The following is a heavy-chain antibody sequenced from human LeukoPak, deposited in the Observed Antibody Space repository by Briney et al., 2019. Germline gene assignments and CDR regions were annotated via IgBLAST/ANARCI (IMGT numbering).Heavy chain of an antibody. V-gene: IGHV4-30-2*01. CDR1: GGSTSSGGYS. D-gene: IGHD5-12*01. J-gene: IGHJ4*02. CDR2: IYHSGST. CDR3: ARGSSGYGNDY. Sequence: SETLTLTCAVSGGSTSSGGYSWSWIRQPPGKGLEWIGYIYHSGSTYYNPSLKSRVTISVDRSKNQFSLKLSSVTAADTAVYYCARGSSGYGNDYWGKGTLVTVSS.